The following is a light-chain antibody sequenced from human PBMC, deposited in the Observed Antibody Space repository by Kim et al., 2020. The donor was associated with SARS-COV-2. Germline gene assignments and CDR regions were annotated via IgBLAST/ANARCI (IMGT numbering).Light chain of an antibody. CDR1: SSNIGSNY. J-gene: IGLJ2*01. CDR3: AAWDDSLSVL. CDR2: RNN. V-gene: IGLV1-47*01. Sequence: ELTQPPSASGTPGQRVTISCSGSSSNIGSNYVYWYQQLPGTAPKLLIYRNNQRPSGVPDRFSGSKSGTSASLAISGLRSEDEADYYCAAWDDSLSVLFGGVTQLTVL.